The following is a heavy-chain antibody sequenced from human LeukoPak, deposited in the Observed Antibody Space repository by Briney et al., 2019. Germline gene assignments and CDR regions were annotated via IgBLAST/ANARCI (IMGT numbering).Heavy chain of an antibody. J-gene: IGHJ6*03. V-gene: IGHV4-39*01. CDR1: GGSIISSTYY. Sequence: SETLSLTCTVSGGSIISSTYYWGWVRQSPGNGLEWIGNIYYSGTTYYNPSLKSRVTISEDTSRNRFSLMLSSVTAADTAIYYCARQVSDYYYHYMDVWGEGTTVIVSS. CDR2: IYYSGTT. CDR3: ARQVSDYYYHYMDV.